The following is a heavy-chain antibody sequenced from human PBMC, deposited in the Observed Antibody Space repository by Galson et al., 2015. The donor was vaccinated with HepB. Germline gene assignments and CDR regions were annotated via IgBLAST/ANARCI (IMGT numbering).Heavy chain of an antibody. Sequence: SVKVSCKASGYTFTSYVISWVRQAPGQGLEWLGRISGYNGHTNYALNLQNKVTMPTDTSTSTAYLELRRLKSADTAIYYCWRHGFGSEDNVWGQGTLVAVSS. CDR1: GYTFTSYV. V-gene: IGHV1-18*04. D-gene: IGHD3-10*01. J-gene: IGHJ1*01. CDR3: WRHGFGSEDNV. CDR2: ISGYNGHT.